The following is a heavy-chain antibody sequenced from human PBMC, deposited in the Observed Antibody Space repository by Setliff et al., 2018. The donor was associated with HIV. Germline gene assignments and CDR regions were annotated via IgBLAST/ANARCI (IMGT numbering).Heavy chain of an antibody. V-gene: IGHV3-48*03. D-gene: IGHD7-27*01. CDR1: GFTLSYYS. Sequence: SLRLSCAASGFTLSYYSMNWVRQAPGKGLEWISYISTSGSTIYYADSVKGRFTISRDNAKNSLYLQMNSLRSEDTAVYYCAREGPQTGDHSLALFWGQGTVVTVS. CDR3: AREGPQTGDHSLALF. CDR2: ISTSGSTI. J-gene: IGHJ4*02.